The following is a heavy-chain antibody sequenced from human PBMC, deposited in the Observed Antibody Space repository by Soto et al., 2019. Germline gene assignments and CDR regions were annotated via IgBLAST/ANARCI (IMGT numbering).Heavy chain of an antibody. Sequence: GGSLRLSCAASGFSVTDHYMTWVRQAPGKGLEWVSVLYTGGSAYYGDSVKGRFTISRDSSTNTLYLQMNSLKVGDTAFYFCARSFNDWTTYFDYWSEGTLVTVSS. CDR2: LYTGGSA. J-gene: IGHJ4*02. V-gene: IGHV3-53*01. D-gene: IGHD3-9*01. CDR1: GFSVTDHY. CDR3: ARSFNDWTTYFDY.